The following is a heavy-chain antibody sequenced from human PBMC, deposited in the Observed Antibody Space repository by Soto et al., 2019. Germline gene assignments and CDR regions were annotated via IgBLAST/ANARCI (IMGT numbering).Heavy chain of an antibody. V-gene: IGHV2-5*02. CDR2: VYWDDDK. J-gene: IGHJ4*02. CDR3: AHRRYSSGFDY. Sequence: GLDLEWLAFVYWDDDKRYSPSLKSRLTIAKDTSKNQVVLTMTNMDPVDTATYYCAHRRYSSGFDYWGQGTLVTVSS. D-gene: IGHD5-18*01.